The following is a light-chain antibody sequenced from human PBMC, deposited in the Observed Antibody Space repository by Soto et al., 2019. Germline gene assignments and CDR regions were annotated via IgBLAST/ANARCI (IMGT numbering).Light chain of an antibody. V-gene: IGKV3-15*01. CDR2: AAS. CDR3: QQYNSWPPIT. CDR1: QSVSSN. J-gene: IGKJ5*01. Sequence: EIVTTQSPPTLSVSPGERVTLSCRASQSVSSNLAWYQQKPGQAPRLLIYAASTRATGIPARFSGSGSGTEFTLTISSLQSEDFAVYYCQQYNSWPPITFGQGTRLEI.